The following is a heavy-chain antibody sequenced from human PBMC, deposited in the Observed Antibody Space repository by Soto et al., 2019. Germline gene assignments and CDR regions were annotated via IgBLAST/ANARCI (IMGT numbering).Heavy chain of an antibody. CDR3: ARDILSGGAYPDF. D-gene: IGHD3-10*01. Sequence: GSLRLFSASSRFSLSTSTMTLVRQAPGKGLEWISSISSGSSYIYYAGSVKGRFTISRDNAKNSLFLQMNSLRADDTAVYYWARDILSGGAYPDFWGQGTKVPGSS. V-gene: IGHV3-21*01. CDR1: RFSLSTST. CDR2: ISSGSSYI. J-gene: IGHJ4*02.